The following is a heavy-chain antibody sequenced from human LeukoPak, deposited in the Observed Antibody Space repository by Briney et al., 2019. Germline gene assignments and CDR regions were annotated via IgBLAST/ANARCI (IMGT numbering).Heavy chain of an antibody. J-gene: IGHJ3*02. CDR2: IYYSGST. CDR3: ARPYDYVWGSYQDAFDI. CDR1: GGSISSSSYY. Sequence: PSETLSLTCTVSGGSISSSSYYWGWIRQPPGKGLEWIGSIYYSGSTYYNPSLKSRVTISVDTSKNQFSLKLNSVTAADKAVYYCARPYDYVWGSYQDAFDIWGQGTMVTVSS. D-gene: IGHD3-16*01. V-gene: IGHV4-39*01.